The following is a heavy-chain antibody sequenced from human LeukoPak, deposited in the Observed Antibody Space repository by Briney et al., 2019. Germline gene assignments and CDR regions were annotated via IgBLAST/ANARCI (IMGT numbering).Heavy chain of an antibody. D-gene: IGHD6-19*01. V-gene: IGHV3-71*01. Sequence: GGSLRLSCAASGFTFNNAWMSWFRQSPGQGLEWVGFIRSKVYGGAPEHAASVAARFTISRDDSTSIAYLQMNSVQAEDTAVYYCARGSGRYVMVDWWGQGTLVTVSS. CDR1: GFTFNNAW. J-gene: IGHJ4*02. CDR3: ARGSGRYVMVDW. CDR2: IRSKVYGGAP.